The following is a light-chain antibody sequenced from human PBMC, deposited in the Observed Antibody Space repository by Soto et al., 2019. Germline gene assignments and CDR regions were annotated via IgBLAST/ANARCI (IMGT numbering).Light chain of an antibody. V-gene: IGLV2-14*01. CDR3: SSYTSSSTLV. CDR1: SSDVGGYNY. CDR2: EVS. J-gene: IGLJ1*01. Sequence: QSALTQPASVSGSPGQSITISCTGTSSDVGGYNYVSWYQQHPGKAPKLLIYEVSNRPSGVSNRFSGSKSGNTDSLTISGLQAEEEADYYCSSYTSSSTLVFGTGTKLTLL.